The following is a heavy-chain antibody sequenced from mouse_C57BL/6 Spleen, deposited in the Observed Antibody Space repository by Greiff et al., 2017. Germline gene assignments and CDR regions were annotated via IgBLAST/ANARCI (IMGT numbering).Heavy chain of an antibody. Sequence: EVQLVESGGGLVQPGGSLKLSCAASGFTFSDYYMYWVRQTPEKRLEWVAYISNGGGSTYYPDTVKGQFTIARDNAKNTLYLQMSRLKSEDTAMYYCAGEDYAVGEYFDYWGQGTTLTVSS. CDR3: AGEDYAVGEYFDY. CDR1: GFTFSDYY. D-gene: IGHD2-4*01. J-gene: IGHJ2*01. V-gene: IGHV5-12*01. CDR2: ISNGGGST.